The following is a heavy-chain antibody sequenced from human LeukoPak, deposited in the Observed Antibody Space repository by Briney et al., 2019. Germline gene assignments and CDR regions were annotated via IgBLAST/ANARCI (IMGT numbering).Heavy chain of an antibody. V-gene: IGHV4-59*08. CDR1: GGSISSYY. CDR3: LHTEWRDY. Sequence: TSETLSLTCTVSGGSISSYYWNWIRQPPGKGLEWIGYIYCSGSTNYNPSLKSRVTTLVDTSKNQFSLRLSSVTAADTAVYYCLHTEWRDYWGQGTLVTVSS. D-gene: IGHD1-14*01. J-gene: IGHJ4*02. CDR2: IYCSGST.